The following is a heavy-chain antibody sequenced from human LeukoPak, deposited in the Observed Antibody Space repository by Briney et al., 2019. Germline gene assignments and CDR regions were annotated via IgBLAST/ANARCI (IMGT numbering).Heavy chain of an antibody. CDR1: GFTFSNSV. Sequence: GGSLRLSCAASGFTFSNSVMHWVRQAPGKGLEWVAGISDDGSSEHYADSVKGRFTISRDNSNNTLYVQMNSLRVEDTAVYYCARESYGSGHCAAFGIWGQGTLVTVSS. J-gene: IGHJ3*02. D-gene: IGHD3-16*01. CDR3: ARESYGSGHCAAFGI. V-gene: IGHV3-30*04. CDR2: ISDDGSSE.